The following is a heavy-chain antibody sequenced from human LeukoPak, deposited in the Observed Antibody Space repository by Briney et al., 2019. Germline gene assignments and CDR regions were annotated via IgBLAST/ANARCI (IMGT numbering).Heavy chain of an antibody. J-gene: IGHJ2*01. CDR2: IYTSGST. Sequence: PSETLSLTCTVSSGSISNYDWSWIRQPAGKGLEWIGRIYTSGSTNYNPSLKSRVTMSVDTSKKQFSLKLSSVAAADTAVYYCARLTSSWYQDWYFDLWGRGTLVTVSS. V-gene: IGHV4-4*07. CDR3: ARLTSSWYQDWYFDL. CDR1: SGSISNYD. D-gene: IGHD6-13*01.